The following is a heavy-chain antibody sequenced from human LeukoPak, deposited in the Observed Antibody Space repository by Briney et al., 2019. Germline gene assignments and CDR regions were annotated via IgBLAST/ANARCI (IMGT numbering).Heavy chain of an antibody. J-gene: IGHJ6*02. CDR1: GGTFSSYA. CDR3: ARGRGCSSTSCLYYYYYGMDV. V-gene: IGHV1-8*02. D-gene: IGHD2-2*01. CDR2: MNPNSGNT. Sequence: ASVKVSCKASGGTFSSYAINWVRQATGQGLEWMGWMNPNSGNTGYAQKFQGRVTMTRNTSISTAYMELSSLRSEDTAVYYCARGRGCSSTSCLYYYYYGMDVWGQGTTVTVSS.